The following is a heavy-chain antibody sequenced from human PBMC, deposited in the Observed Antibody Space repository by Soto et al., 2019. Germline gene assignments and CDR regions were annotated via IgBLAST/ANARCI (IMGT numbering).Heavy chain of an antibody. CDR2: MNPDGSTR. D-gene: IGHD3-10*01. J-gene: IGHJ4*01. CDR1: GFTFSSNW. Sequence: EVQLVESGGDLVQPGGSLRLSCAASGFTFSSNWMHWVRQAPGKGLVWVSRMNPDGSTRGYADSVKGRFTISRDNAKNTLFLQMNSLRAEDTAVYYCARGGNAGSGQYYLDDYWGHGTLVTVSS. CDR3: ARGGNAGSGQYYLDDY. V-gene: IGHV3-74*01.